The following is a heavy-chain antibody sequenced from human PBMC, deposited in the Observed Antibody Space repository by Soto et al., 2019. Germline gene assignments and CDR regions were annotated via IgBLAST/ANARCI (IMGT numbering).Heavy chain of an antibody. CDR3: AREGGPSDLHYFDY. D-gene: IGHD1-26*01. CDR1: GFTFSSYG. V-gene: IGHV3-33*01. Sequence: GGSLRLSCAASGFTFSSYGMHWVRQAPGKGLECVAVIWYDGSNKYYADSVKGRFTISRDNSKNTLYLQMNSLRAEDTAVYYCAREGGPSDLHYFDYWGQGTLVTVSS. J-gene: IGHJ4*02. CDR2: IWYDGSNK.